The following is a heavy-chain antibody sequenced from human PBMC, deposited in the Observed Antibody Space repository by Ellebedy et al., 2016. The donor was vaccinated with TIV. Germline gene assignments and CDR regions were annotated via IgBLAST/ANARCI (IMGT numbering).Heavy chain of an antibody. V-gene: IGHV3-21*01. CDR2: ISSSSSYI. Sequence: GESLKISCAASGFTFSSYGMHWVRQAPGKGLEWVSSISSSSSYIYYADSVKGRSTISRDNAKNSLYLQMNSLRAGDTAVYYCARVKKMGYSGYDRAWYYGMDVWGQGTTVTVSS. D-gene: IGHD5-12*01. CDR1: GFTFSSYG. CDR3: ARVKKMGYSGYDRAWYYGMDV. J-gene: IGHJ6*02.